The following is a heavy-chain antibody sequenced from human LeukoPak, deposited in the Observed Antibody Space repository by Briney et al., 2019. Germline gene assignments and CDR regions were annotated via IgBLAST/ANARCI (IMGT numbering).Heavy chain of an antibody. V-gene: IGHV1-2*02. CDR3: ARSDSSSWYYFDY. Sequence: ASVKVSCKASGYTFTGYYMHWVRQAPGQGLEWMGWINPNSGGTNYVQKFQGRVTMTRDTSISTAYMELSRLRSDDTAVYYCARSDSSSWYYFDYWGQGTLVTVSS. CDR2: INPNSGGT. CDR1: GYTFTGYY. D-gene: IGHD6-13*01. J-gene: IGHJ4*02.